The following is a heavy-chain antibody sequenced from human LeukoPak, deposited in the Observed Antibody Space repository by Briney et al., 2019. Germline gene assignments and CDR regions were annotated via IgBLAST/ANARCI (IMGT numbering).Heavy chain of an antibody. V-gene: IGHV1-69*13. D-gene: IGHD3-22*01. CDR1: GGTFSSYA. J-gene: IGHJ5*02. CDR2: IIPIFGTA. CDR3: ARDYYDSSGYPRSYNWFDP. Sequence: SVKVSCKASGGTFSSYAISCVRQAPGQGLEWMGGIIPIFGTANYAQKFQGRVTITADESTSTAYMELSSLRSEDTAVYYCARDYYDSSGYPRSYNWFDPWGQGTLVSVSS.